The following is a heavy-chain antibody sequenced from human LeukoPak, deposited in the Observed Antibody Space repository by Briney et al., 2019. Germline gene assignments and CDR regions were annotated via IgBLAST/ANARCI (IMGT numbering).Heavy chain of an antibody. CDR1: GFTFSSSA. V-gene: IGHV1-58*01. CDR2: IVVGSGNT. D-gene: IGHD2-2*01. Sequence: SVKVSCNASGFTFSSSAVQWVRQARGQRLKWIGWIVVGSGNTNYAQKFQERVTITRDMSTSTAYMELSSLRSEDTAVYYCTAGCLPAANYYYYYYMDVWGKGTTVTVSS. CDR3: TAGCLPAANYYYYYYMDV. J-gene: IGHJ6*03.